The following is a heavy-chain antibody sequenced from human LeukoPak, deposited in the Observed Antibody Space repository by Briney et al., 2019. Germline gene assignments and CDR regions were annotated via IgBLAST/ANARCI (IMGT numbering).Heavy chain of an antibody. V-gene: IGHV4-39*07. CDR1: GDSISTSNSY. Sequence: SETLSLTCTVSGDSISTSNSYWGWIRQPPGKGLEWIGSIYYSGSTYYNPSLKSRVTISVDTSKNQFSLKLSSVTAADTAVYYCARGHDSIRTFGEVIKSRTRWFDPWGQGTLVTVSS. CDR2: IYYSGST. D-gene: IGHD3-3*01. CDR3: ARGHDSIRTFGEVIKSRTRWFDP. J-gene: IGHJ5*02.